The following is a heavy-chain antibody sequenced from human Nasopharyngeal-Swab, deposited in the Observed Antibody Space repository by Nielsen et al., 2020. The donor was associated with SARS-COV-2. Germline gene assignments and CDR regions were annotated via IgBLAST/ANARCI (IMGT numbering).Heavy chain of an antibody. CDR1: GFTFSSYE. J-gene: IGHJ4*02. CDR3: ASPDYYDSSALGVY. Sequence: GGSLRLSCAASGFTFSSYEMNWVRQAPGKGLEWVSYISSSGSTIYYADSVKGRFTISRDNAKNSLYLQMNSLRAEDTAVYYCASPDYYDSSALGVYWGQGTLVTVSS. V-gene: IGHV3-48*03. CDR2: ISSSGSTI. D-gene: IGHD3-22*01.